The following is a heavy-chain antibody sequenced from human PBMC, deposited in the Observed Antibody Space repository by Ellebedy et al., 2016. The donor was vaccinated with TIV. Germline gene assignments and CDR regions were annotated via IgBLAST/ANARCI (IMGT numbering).Heavy chain of an antibody. CDR3: VKGGWLDY. V-gene: IGHV3-23*01. D-gene: IGHD3-22*01. Sequence: GESLKISCAASGFTFRKYAMSWVRQAPGKGLEWVSLISESGGSTYYADSVKGRFTISRDNSKSTLYVQMNSLRVDDTAVDYGVKGGWLDYWGQGSLVTVSS. CDR1: GFTFRKYA. CDR2: ISESGGST. J-gene: IGHJ4*02.